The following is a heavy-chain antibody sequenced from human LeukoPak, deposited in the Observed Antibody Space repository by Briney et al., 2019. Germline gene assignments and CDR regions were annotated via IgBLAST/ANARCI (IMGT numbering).Heavy chain of an antibody. CDR1: GGSISSSNW. CDR3: ARVWGSGWYEGAGMDV. Sequence: SGTLSLTCAVSGGSISSSNWWSWVRQPPGKGLEWIGEIYHSGSTNYNPSLKSRVTISVDKSKNQFSLKLSSVTAADTAVYYCARVWGSGWYEGAGMDVWGQGTTVTVSS. CDR2: IYHSGST. J-gene: IGHJ6*02. D-gene: IGHD6-19*01. V-gene: IGHV4-4*02.